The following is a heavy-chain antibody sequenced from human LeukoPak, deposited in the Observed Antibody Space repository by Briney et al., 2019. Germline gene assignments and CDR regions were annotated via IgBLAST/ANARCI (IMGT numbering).Heavy chain of an antibody. D-gene: IGHD6-19*01. CDR2: MNPNSGGT. Sequence: GALVKVSCKTSGYTFTAYYIHWLRQAPGQGLEWMGWMNPNSGGTKYAQTFQGRVTLTSDTSISTAYLELSSLTSDDTAVYFCARQGSNSSGWYPVDDWGQGTLVTVSS. V-gene: IGHV1-2*02. J-gene: IGHJ4*02. CDR3: ARQGSNSSGWYPVDD. CDR1: GYTFTAYY.